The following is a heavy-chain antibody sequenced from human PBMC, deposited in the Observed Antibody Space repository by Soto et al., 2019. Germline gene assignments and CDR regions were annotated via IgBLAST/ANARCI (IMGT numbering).Heavy chain of an antibody. Sequence: SGTLSLTCTVSGGSISSGGYYWSWIRQHPGKGLEWIGYIYYSGSTYYNPSLKSRVTISVDTSKNQFSLKLSSVTAADTAVYYCARLVGGFGEFTFDYWGQGTLVTVSS. CDR3: ARLVGGFGEFTFDY. CDR2: IYYSGST. CDR1: GGSISSGGYY. V-gene: IGHV4-31*03. J-gene: IGHJ4*02. D-gene: IGHD3-10*01.